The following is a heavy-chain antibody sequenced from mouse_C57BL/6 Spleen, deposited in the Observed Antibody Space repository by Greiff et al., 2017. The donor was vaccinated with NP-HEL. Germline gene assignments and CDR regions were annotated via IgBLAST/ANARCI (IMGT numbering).Heavy chain of an antibody. CDR2: IHPNSGST. Sequence: VQLQQPGAELVKPGASVKLSCKASGYTFTSYWMRWVKQRPGQGLEWIGMIHPNSGSTNYNEKFKSKATLTVDKSSSTAYMQLSSLTSEDSAVYYCARSFLTGTGAMDYWGQGTSVTVSS. CDR3: ARSFLTGTGAMDY. CDR1: GYTFTSYW. D-gene: IGHD4-1*01. V-gene: IGHV1-64*01. J-gene: IGHJ4*01.